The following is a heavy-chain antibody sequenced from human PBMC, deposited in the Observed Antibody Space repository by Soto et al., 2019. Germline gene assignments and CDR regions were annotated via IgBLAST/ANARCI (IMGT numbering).Heavy chain of an antibody. J-gene: IGHJ4*02. CDR2: ITGSGGST. V-gene: IGHV3-23*01. D-gene: IGHD2-2*01. CDR1: GFTFDSYA. CDR3: VRILKTSISPVGYFDY. Sequence: EVQLLESGGGLVQPGGSLRLSCAASGFTFDSYAMTWVRQSPGKGPEWVSSITGSGGSTYYVDSVKGRLTISRDNSKNTLYLQMNSLRVEDTAVYYCVRILKTSISPVGYFDYWGQGTLVTVSS.